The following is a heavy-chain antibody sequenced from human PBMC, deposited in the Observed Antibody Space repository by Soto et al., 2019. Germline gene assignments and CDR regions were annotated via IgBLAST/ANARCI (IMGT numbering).Heavy chain of an antibody. CDR1: GFTFSNAW. V-gene: IGHV3-15*07. CDR3: TTDCISTSCDYPRARPLDFDY. Sequence: PGGSLRLSCAASGFTFSNAWMNWVRQAPRKGLEWVGRIKSKTDGGTTDYAAPVKGRFTTSRDDSKNTLYLQMNSLKTEDTAVYYCTTDCISTSCDYPRARPLDFDYWGQGTLVTVSS. J-gene: IGHJ4*02. D-gene: IGHD2-2*01. CDR2: IKSKTDGGTT.